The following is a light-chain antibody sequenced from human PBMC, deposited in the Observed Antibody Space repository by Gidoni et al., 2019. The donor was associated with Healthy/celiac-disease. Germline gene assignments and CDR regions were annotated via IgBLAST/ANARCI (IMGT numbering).Light chain of an antibody. CDR2: GNS. V-gene: IGLV1-40*01. Sequence: QSVLTLPPSVSGAPGQRVTISCTGSSSNIGAGYAVHWYQQLPGTAPKLLIYGNSNRPSGVPDRFSGSKSGTSAYLAITGLQAEDEADYYCQSYDSSLSGYVFGTGTKVTVL. CDR3: QSYDSSLSGYV. CDR1: SSNIGAGYA. J-gene: IGLJ1*01.